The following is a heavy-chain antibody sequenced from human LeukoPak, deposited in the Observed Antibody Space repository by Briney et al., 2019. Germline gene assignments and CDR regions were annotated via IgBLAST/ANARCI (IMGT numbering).Heavy chain of an antibody. V-gene: IGHV4-39*01. CDR2: IYYSGHT. CDR1: GGSISSSSYY. J-gene: IGHJ6*03. CDR3: ARHRRDHDFWSGSNPTHYYYDMDV. Sequence: KASETQSLTCTVSGGSISSSSYYWGWIRQPPGNGLEWIGTIYYSGHTYYNPSLKSRVTISVDTSKNQFSLKLSSVTAADTAVYYCARHRRDHDFWSGSNPTHYYYDMDVLGKGATLTVSS. D-gene: IGHD3-3*01.